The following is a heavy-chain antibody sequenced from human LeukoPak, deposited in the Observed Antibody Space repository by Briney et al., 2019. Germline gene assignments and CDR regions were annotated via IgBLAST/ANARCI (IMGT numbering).Heavy chain of an antibody. Sequence: PGESLKLSCAASGFTFSSYAMHWGRQAPGKGLEYVSTISSNGGSTYYANSVKGRFTISRDNSKNTLYLQMGSLRAEDTAVYYCAKDSKNYAIDYWGQGTLVTVPS. CDR3: AKDSKNYAIDY. J-gene: IGHJ4*02. CDR1: GFTFSSYA. CDR2: ISSNGGST. V-gene: IGHV3-64*01. D-gene: IGHD3-16*01.